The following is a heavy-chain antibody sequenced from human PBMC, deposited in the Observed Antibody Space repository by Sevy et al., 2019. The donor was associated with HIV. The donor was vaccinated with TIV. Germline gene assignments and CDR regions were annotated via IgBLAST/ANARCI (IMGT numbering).Heavy chain of an antibody. J-gene: IGHJ4*02. Sequence: GGSLRLSCAASGFTFSSYWMSWVRQAPGKGLEWLATINLDGSETFYVCSVKGRFTISRHNPRKSVYLQMTSLSAEDTAVYYCARLFYGSADYWGQGTLVTVSS. CDR1: GFTFSSYW. D-gene: IGHD3-10*01. CDR2: INLDGSET. V-gene: IGHV3-7*01. CDR3: ARLFYGSADY.